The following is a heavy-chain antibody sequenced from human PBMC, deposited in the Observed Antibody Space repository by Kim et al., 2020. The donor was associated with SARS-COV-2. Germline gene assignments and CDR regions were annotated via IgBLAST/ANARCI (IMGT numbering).Heavy chain of an antibody. D-gene: IGHD3-9*01. CDR2: IYYSGST. CDR3: AREGEGDILTGSL. V-gene: IGHV4-30-4*01. J-gene: IGHJ4*02. CDR1: GGSISSGDYY. Sequence: SETLSLTCTVSGGSISSGDYYWSWIRQPPGKGLEWIGYIYYSGSTYYNPSLKSRVTISVDTSKNQFSLKLSSVTAADTAVYYCAREGEGDILTGSLWGQGTLVTVSS.